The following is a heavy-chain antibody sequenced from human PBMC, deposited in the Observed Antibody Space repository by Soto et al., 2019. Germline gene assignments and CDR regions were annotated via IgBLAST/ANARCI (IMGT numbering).Heavy chain of an antibody. V-gene: IGHV3-23*01. Sequence: GGSLRLSCAASGFTFSSYAMSWVRQAPGKGLEWVSSISRNGDSTYYADSVKGRYSISRDNSVNTLSLQMNNLRAEDTAVYYCVRQAAVFDYWGQGALVTVSS. CDR1: GFTFSSYA. D-gene: IGHD6-25*01. CDR2: ISRNGDST. CDR3: VRQAAVFDY. J-gene: IGHJ4*02.